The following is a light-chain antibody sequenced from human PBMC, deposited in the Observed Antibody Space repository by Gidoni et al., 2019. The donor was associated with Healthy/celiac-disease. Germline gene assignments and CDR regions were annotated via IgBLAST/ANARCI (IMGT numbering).Light chain of an antibody. CDR3: AACDDSLSGPV. Sequence: QSVLTQPPSASGTPGQRVTISCSGSCSNIGSNYVYWYQQLPGTAPKLLIYRNNQRPSGVPDRCSGSKSGTSASLAISGLRSEDEADYYCAACDDSLSGPVFGGGTKLTVL. V-gene: IGLV1-47*01. CDR2: RNN. CDR1: CSNIGSNY. J-gene: IGLJ3*02.